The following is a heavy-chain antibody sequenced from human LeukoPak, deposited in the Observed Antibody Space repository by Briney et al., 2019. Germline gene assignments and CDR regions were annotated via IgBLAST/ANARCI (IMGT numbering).Heavy chain of an antibody. Sequence: SVKVSCKASGDTFSSYAISWVRRAPGQGLEWMGGIIPIFGTANYAQKFQGRVTITTDESTSTAYMELSSLRSEDTAVYYCAMGEAARGFDYWGQGTLVTVSS. V-gene: IGHV1-69*05. D-gene: IGHD6-25*01. CDR2: IIPIFGTA. J-gene: IGHJ4*02. CDR1: GDTFSSYA. CDR3: AMGEAARGFDY.